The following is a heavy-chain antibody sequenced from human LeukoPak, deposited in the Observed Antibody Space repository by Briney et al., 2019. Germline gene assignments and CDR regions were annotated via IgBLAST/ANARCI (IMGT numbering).Heavy chain of an antibody. CDR3: AKTIWTYYHY. D-gene: IGHD3/OR15-3a*01. J-gene: IGHJ4*02. Sequence: GGSLRLSCAASGFIFSNSAMSWVRQAPGKGLEWLSIISDSGGTTYYADSVKGRLTISRDNSKNTLYLQMNSLRAEDTAVYYCAKTIWTYYHYWGQGTLVTVSS. CDR1: GFIFSNSA. CDR2: ISDSGGTT. V-gene: IGHV3-23*01.